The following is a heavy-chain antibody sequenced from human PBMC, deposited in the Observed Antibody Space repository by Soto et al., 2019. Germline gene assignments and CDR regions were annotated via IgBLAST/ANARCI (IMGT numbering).Heavy chain of an antibody. J-gene: IGHJ3*02. V-gene: IGHV4-4*02. CDR1: GVSVNANW. Sequence: QVQLQESGPGLVNPSGTLTLTYAVSGVSVNANWWSWFREPPGKGLEWIGETFDGLTFNYNPTLKSRVAISMDRSKNQISLHVDSLTAADTAAYSCARCHWHAFDIWGKGTMVTFSS. CDR3: ARCHWHAFDI. CDR2: TFDGLTF.